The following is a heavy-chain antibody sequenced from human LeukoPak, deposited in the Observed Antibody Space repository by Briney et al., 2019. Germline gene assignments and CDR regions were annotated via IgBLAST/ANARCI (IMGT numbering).Heavy chain of an antibody. V-gene: IGHV6-1*01. CDR3: ARDTPITMVRGVIITGGFDY. Sequence: SQTLSLTCAISGDTVSNKRSAWNWIRQSPSRGLEWLGRTYYRSKWYNDYAVSVKSRITINPDTSKNQFSLQLNSVSPEDTAVYYCARDTPITMVRGVIITGGFDYWGQGTLVTVSS. CDR2: TYYRSKWYN. CDR1: GDTVSNKRSA. J-gene: IGHJ4*02. D-gene: IGHD3-10*01.